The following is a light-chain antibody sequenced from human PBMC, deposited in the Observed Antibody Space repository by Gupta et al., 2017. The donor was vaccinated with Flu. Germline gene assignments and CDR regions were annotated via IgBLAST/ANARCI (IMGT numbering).Light chain of an antibody. CDR2: GVN. J-gene: IGLJ2*01. Sequence: SITISCTGTSSDVGNYNLVSWYRQYPGKAPKLMIYGVNKRPSGVSTRFSGSKSGDTASLTISGLQAEDEAHYYCSSYATHSPVVFGGGTKLTVL. V-gene: IGLV2-23*02. CDR3: SSYATHSPVV. CDR1: SSDVGNYNL.